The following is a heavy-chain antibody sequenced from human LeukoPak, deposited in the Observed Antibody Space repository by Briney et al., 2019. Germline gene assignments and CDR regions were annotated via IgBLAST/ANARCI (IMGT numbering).Heavy chain of an antibody. D-gene: IGHD2/OR15-2a*01. V-gene: IGHV3-23*01. CDR2: FSGSGGST. J-gene: IGHJ4*02. CDR1: GFTFSSYS. Sequence: GGSLRLSCAASGFTFSSYSMSWVRQAPGKGLECISGFSGSGGSTYYADSVKGRFTISRDNAKNSLYLQMNSLRAEDTAVYYCARDNMGFDYWGQGTLVTVSS. CDR3: ARDNMGFDY.